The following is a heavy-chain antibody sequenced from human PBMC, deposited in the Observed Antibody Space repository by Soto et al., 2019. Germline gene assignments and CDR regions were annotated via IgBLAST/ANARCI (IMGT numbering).Heavy chain of an antibody. J-gene: IGHJ6*02. CDR2: ISHDGSNK. D-gene: IGHD3-22*01. Sequence: SGGGVVQPGRSLRLSCAASGFTFYKYGMHWVRQAPGKGLEWVALISHDGSNKYYVDSVKGRFTIARDNSKNTVFLQMNSLRPEDTALYFCAKDDSNRWYNYYAMDVWGQGTTVTVSS. CDR3: AKDDSNRWYNYYAMDV. CDR1: GFTFYKYG. V-gene: IGHV3-30*18.